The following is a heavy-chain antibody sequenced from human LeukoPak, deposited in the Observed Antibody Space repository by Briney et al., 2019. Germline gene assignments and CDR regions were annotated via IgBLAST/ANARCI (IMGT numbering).Heavy chain of an antibody. J-gene: IGHJ4*02. CDR2: FDPEDGET. D-gene: IGHD1-1*01. Sequence: ASVKVSCKVSGYTLTELSMHWVRQAPGKGLEWMGGFDPEDGETIYAQKFQGRVTMTEDTSTDTAYMELSSLRSEDTAVYYCATRLGTGRPYYFDYWGQGTLVTVSS. CDR3: ATRLGTGRPYYFDY. V-gene: IGHV1-24*01. CDR1: GYTLTELS.